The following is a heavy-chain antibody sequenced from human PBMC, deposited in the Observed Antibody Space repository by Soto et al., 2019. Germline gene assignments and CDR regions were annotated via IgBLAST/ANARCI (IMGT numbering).Heavy chain of an antibody. CDR2: TYYSGST. CDR3: ANLVSAGSGRYYYYYMDV. D-gene: IGHD6-13*01. Sequence: HVQLQESGPGLVKSSETLSLTCTVSGGSISSDYWSWIRQPPGKGLEWIGYTYYSGSTSYNPSLKNRNTISKDTTTKPFSLMLTSVTAVDTDMYYCANLVSAGSGRYYYYYMDVWGKGTTVTVSS. J-gene: IGHJ6*03. CDR1: GGSISSDY. V-gene: IGHV4-59*08.